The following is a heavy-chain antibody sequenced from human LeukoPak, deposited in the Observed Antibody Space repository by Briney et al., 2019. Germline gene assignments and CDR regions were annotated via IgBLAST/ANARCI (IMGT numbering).Heavy chain of an antibody. D-gene: IGHD1-7*01. J-gene: IGHJ6*03. Sequence: ASVKLSCKASGYTFPNYGVSWVRQAPGQGLEWMGWISGYNGNTNFAKKLQGRVTMTTDTSTSTAYMELRSLRSDDTAVYYCARALGSGTHYYYYYMDVWGKGITVTVSS. V-gene: IGHV1-18*01. CDR3: ARALGSGTHYYYYYMDV. CDR2: ISGYNGNT. CDR1: GYTFPNYG.